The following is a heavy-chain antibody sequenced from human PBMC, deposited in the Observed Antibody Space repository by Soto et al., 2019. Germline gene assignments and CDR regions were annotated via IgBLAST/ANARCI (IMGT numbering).Heavy chain of an antibody. J-gene: IGHJ4*02. CDR1: GYTFTSYA. Sequence: ASVKVSCKASGYTFTSYAMHWVRQAPGQRLEWMGWINAGNGNTKYSQKFQGRVAITRDTSASTAYMELSGLRSEDTAVYSCARDLGFGLSDYWGQGTLVTVSS. CDR2: INAGNGNT. V-gene: IGHV1-3*01. D-gene: IGHD3-10*01. CDR3: ARDLGFGLSDY.